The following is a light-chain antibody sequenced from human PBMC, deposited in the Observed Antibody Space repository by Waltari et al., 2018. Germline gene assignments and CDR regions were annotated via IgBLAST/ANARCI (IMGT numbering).Light chain of an antibody. CDR2: HAS. CDR1: PNVGIY. J-gene: IGKJ1*01. Sequence: EVVLTQSPGTLSLSPGERATLSCRASPNVGIYLAWYQQKPGQAPRLLLYHASSRATGVPDRFSGSGSGTDFSLTINRLEPEDFAVYYCQKYERLPATFGQGTNVEVK. CDR3: QKYERLPAT. V-gene: IGKV3-20*01.